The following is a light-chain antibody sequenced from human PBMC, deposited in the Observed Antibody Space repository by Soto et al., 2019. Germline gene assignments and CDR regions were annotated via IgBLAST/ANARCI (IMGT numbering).Light chain of an antibody. V-gene: IGLV2-23*03. CDR1: SSDVGGYNR. J-gene: IGLJ2*01. Sequence: QSALTQPASVSGSPGQSITISCTGTSSDVGGYNRVSWYQQHPNKAPKLMIYEGSKRPSGVSNRFSGSKSGNTASLTISGLHAEDEADYYCCSYAGSDTFVVFGGGTKLTVL. CDR2: EGS. CDR3: CSYAGSDTFVV.